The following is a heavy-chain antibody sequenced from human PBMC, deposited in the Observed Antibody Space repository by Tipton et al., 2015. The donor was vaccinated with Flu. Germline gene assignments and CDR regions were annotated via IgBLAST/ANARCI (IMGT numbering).Heavy chain of an antibody. Sequence: TLSLTCSVSGGSISSYHWCWIRQPPGKGLESIGCVYYTGTTTYNPSLKSRVSISLDTSKKKFSLRLNSVTAADTAVYYCARGLRDGYNPHDAFDIWGQGTMVTVSS. D-gene: IGHD5-24*01. CDR2: VYYTGTT. J-gene: IGHJ3*02. V-gene: IGHV4-59*01. CDR3: ARGLRDGYNPHDAFDI. CDR1: GGSISSYH.